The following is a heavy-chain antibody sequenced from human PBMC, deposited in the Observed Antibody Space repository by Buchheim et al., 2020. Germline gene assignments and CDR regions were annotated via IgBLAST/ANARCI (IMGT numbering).Heavy chain of an antibody. J-gene: IGHJ6*02. CDR2: IYYSGST. V-gene: IGHV4-59*01. D-gene: IGHD3-22*01. CDR3: ARDSYYYDSSGYYEWNYDYYGMDV. Sequence: QVQLQESGPGLVKPSETLSLTCTVSGGSISSYYWSWIRQPPGKGLEWIGYIYYSGSTNYNPSLKSRVTISVDTSKNQFSLKLSSVTASDTAVYYCARDSYYYDSSGYYEWNYDYYGMDVWGQGTT. CDR1: GGSISSYY.